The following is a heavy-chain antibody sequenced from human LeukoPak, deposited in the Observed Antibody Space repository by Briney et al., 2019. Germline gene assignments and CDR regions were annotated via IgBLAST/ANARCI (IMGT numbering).Heavy chain of an antibody. Sequence: ASVKVSCKASGYTFTSYGVTWMRQAPGQGLEWMGWISGYNGDTNYAQNLQGRVIMTRDAPTSTVYMELRSLTSDDTAMYYCARTTPRAVAGGLDVWGQGTTVTVFS. D-gene: IGHD6-19*01. CDR3: ARTTPRAVAGGLDV. CDR2: ISGYNGDT. V-gene: IGHV1-18*01. J-gene: IGHJ6*02. CDR1: GYTFTSYG.